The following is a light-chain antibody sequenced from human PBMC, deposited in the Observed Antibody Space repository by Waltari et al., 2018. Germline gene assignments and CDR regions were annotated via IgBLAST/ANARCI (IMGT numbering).Light chain of an antibody. CDR3: QQYYNTPWT. J-gene: IGKJ1*01. Sequence: DIQMTQSPSSLSASVGDRVTITCRASQGIANSLAWYQQKLGQAPKLLLYAASRLESGVPSRYSGSGSGTHYTLTISSLQPEDFATYYCQQYYNTPWTFGQGTKVEIK. V-gene: IGKV1-NL1*01. CDR2: AAS. CDR1: QGIANS.